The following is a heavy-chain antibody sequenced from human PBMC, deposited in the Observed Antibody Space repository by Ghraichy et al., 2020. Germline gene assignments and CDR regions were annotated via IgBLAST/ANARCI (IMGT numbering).Heavy chain of an antibody. D-gene: IGHD3-9*01. Sequence: GVLNISCAASGFTFSSYAMSWVRQAPGKGLEWVSAISGSGGSTYYADSVKGRFTISRDNSKNTLYLQMNSLRAEDTAVYYCAFQPRNYDILTGYGYWGQGTLVTISS. J-gene: IGHJ4*02. V-gene: IGHV3-23*01. CDR1: GFTFSSYA. CDR2: ISGSGGST. CDR3: AFQPRNYDILTGYGY.